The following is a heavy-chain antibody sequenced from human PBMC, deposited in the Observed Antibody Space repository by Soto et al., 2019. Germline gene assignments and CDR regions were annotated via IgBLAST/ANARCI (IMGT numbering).Heavy chain of an antibody. J-gene: IGHJ3*02. Sequence: QVQLQGSGPGLVKPSQTLSLTCTVSGGSISSGGYYWTWIRQHPGKGLEWIGYIYYNGDTYYNPSLKSRVTISVDTSKNQFSLKLYSVTAADTAVYYCVREGGEKFAMYDAFEIWGQGTMVTVSS. CDR1: GGSISSGGYY. CDR3: VREGGEKFAMYDAFEI. D-gene: IGHD2-21*01. CDR2: IYYNGDT. V-gene: IGHV4-31*03.